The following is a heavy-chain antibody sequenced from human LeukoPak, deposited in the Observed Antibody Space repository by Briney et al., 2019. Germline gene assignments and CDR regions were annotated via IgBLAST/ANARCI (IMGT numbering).Heavy chain of an antibody. CDR2: IKSKTDGGTT. Sequence: PGGSLRLSCAAPGFTFSNAWMSWVRQAPGKGLEWVGRIKSKTDGGTTDYAAPVKGRFTISRDDSKNTLYLQMNSLKTEDTAVYYCTTDFPSSWHPFDPWGQGTLVTVSS. CDR3: TTDFPSSWHPFDP. CDR1: GFTFSNAW. V-gene: IGHV3-15*01. D-gene: IGHD2-2*01. J-gene: IGHJ5*02.